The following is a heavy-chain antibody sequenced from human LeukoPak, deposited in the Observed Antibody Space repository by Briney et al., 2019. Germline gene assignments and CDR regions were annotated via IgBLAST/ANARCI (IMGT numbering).Heavy chain of an antibody. D-gene: IGHD1-26*01. J-gene: IGHJ4*02. V-gene: IGHV4-39*02. Sequence: PSETLSLTCTVSGGSISSSSYYWGWIRQPPGKGLEWIGSIYYSGSTYYNPSLKSRVTISVDTSKNQFSLKLSSVTAADTAVYYCARDSRSYLVDYWGQGTLVTVSS. CDR3: ARDSRSYLVDY. CDR1: GGSISSSSYY. CDR2: IYYSGST.